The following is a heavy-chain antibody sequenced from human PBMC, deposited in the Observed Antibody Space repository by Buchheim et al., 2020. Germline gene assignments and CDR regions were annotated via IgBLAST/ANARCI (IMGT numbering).Heavy chain of an antibody. CDR1: GGSISSSNW. V-gene: IGHV4-4*02. CDR3: ARVRTYYYGSGSYYINWFDP. D-gene: IGHD3-10*01. CDR2: IYHSGST. J-gene: IGHJ5*02. Sequence: QVQLQESGPGLVRPSGTLSLTCAVSGGSISSSNWWSWVRQPPGKGLEWIGEIYHSGSTNYNPSLKSRVTISVDKSKNQFSLKMSSVTAADTAVYYCARVRTYYYGSGSYYINWFDPWGQGTL.